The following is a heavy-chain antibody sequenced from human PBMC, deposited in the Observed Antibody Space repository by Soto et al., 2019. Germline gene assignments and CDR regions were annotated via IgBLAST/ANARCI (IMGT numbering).Heavy chain of an antibody. J-gene: IGHJ6*02. CDR1: GFTFNSYG. Sequence: QVQLVESGGGVVQPGTSLRLSCTASGFTFNSYGIPWVRQAPGKGLEWLALIEYNAKNRFYADSVKGRFSISRDNSRNTVYLQVNGLRAEDTAVYYCAREGDDYCSGNRCFVYDGLDVGGQGTTVIVSS. CDR2: IEYNAKNR. V-gene: IGHV3-33*05. D-gene: IGHD2-15*01. CDR3: AREGDDYCSGNRCFVYDGLDV.